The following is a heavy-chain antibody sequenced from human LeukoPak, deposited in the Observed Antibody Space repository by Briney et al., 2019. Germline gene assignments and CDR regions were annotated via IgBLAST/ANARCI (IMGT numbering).Heavy chain of an antibody. D-gene: IGHD5-24*01. CDR2: IRYDGSNK. Sequence: GGSLRLSCAASGFTFSSYSMNWVRQAPGKGLEWVAFIRYDGSNKYYADSVKGRITISRDNSKNTLYLQMNSLRAEDTAMYYCAKDKMGTTYYFDYWGQGTLVTVSS. CDR3: AKDKMGTTYYFDY. V-gene: IGHV3-30*02. CDR1: GFTFSSYS. J-gene: IGHJ4*02.